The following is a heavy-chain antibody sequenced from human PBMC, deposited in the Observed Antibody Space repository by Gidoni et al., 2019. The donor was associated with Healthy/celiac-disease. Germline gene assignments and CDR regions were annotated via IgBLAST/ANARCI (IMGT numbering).Heavy chain of an antibody. V-gene: IGHV3-11*01. CDR1: GSTFSDYY. CDR3: ARVSRTYCSGCSCYSFGVSWFDP. J-gene: IGHJ5*02. D-gene: IGHD2-15*01. Sequence: QVQLVESGGGLVKPGGSLSLSGAASGSTFSDYYMSWLRQAPGKWLWWVSYISSSGGTIYYADVVKGRFTISRDNAKNSLSLLMNSLRAEDTAVYYFARVSRTYCSGCSCYSFGVSWFDPWGQGTLVTVSS. CDR2: ISSSGGTI.